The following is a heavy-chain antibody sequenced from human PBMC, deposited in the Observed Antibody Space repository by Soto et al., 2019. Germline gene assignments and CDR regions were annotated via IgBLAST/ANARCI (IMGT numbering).Heavy chain of an antibody. Sequence: QVQLVQSGAEVKKPGASVKVSCKGSGYTFTRFGITWVRQAPGQGLEWMGWITTYNDNTHYAQKFQGRVTMTTDTSTSTADMELRSVRSDDTAVYYCARVGGVKGYHYVDAADYWGQGTLVTVSS. CDR3: ARVGGVKGYHYVDAADY. V-gene: IGHV1-18*01. D-gene: IGHD4-17*01. CDR1: GYTFTRFG. CDR2: ITTYNDNT. J-gene: IGHJ4*02.